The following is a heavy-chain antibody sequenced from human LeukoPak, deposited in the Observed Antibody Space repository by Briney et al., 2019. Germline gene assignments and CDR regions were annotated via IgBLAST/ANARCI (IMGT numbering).Heavy chain of an antibody. CDR3: ARGRSPYCSSTSCYSSGLYGMDV. Sequence: PSETLSLTCTVSGGSISSGDYYWSWIRQPPGKGLEWIGEINHSGSTNYNPSLKSRVTISVDTSKNQFSLKLSSVTAADTAVYYCARGRSPYCSSTSCYSSGLYGMDVWGQGTTVTVSS. J-gene: IGHJ6*02. V-gene: IGHV4-39*07. CDR1: GGSISSGDYY. D-gene: IGHD2-2*01. CDR2: INHSGST.